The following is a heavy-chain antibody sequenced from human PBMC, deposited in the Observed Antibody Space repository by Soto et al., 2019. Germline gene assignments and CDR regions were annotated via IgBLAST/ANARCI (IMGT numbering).Heavy chain of an antibody. CDR2: ISYDGSNK. J-gene: IGHJ6*03. V-gene: IGHV3-30*18. Sequence: GGSLRLSCAASGFTFSSYGMHWVRQAPGKGLEWVAVISYDGSNKYYADSVKGRFTISRDNSKNTLYLQMNSLRAEDTAVYYCAKDSYKDYYMDVWGKGTTVTVSS. CDR1: GFTFSSYG. CDR3: AKDSYKDYYMDV. D-gene: IGHD2-2*02.